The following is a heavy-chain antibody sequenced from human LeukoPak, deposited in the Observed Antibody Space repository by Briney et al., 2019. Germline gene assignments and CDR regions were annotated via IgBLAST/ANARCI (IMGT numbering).Heavy chain of an antibody. Sequence: GASVKVSCKXSGYTFTSYDINWVRQATGQGLERMGWMNPNSGNTGYAQKFQGRVTITRNTSISTAYMELSSLRSEDTAVYYCAREYSSSSGDYWGQGTLVTVSS. V-gene: IGHV1-8*03. CDR2: MNPNSGNT. D-gene: IGHD6-6*01. CDR1: GYTFTSYD. J-gene: IGHJ4*02. CDR3: AREYSSSSGDY.